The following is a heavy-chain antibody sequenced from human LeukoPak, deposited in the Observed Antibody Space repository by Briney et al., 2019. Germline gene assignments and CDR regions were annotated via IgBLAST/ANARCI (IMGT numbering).Heavy chain of an antibody. CDR2: FSSGGSA. Sequence: SQTLSLTCIVPGGSISSSSYYWAWIRQSPGKGLEWIGTFSSGGSAYYNPSLTSRVSISKDTSDNQFSLRLYSVTAADTAVYYCARKQTGTMYDVWGQGTQVTVSS. D-gene: IGHD1-7*01. CDR3: ARKQTGTMYDV. CDR1: GGSISSSSYY. V-gene: IGHV4-39*07. J-gene: IGHJ4*02.